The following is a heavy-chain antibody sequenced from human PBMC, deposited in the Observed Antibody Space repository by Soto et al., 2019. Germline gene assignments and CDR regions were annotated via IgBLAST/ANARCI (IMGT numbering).Heavy chain of an antibody. CDR2: IIPIFGTA. CDR3: ARPYSDIAAAGYRYDGMDV. CDR1: GGTFSSYA. V-gene: IGHV1-69*13. Sequence: GASVKVSCKASGGTFSSYAISWVRQAPGQGLEWMGGIIPIFGTANYAQKFQGRVTITADESTSTAYMELSSLGSEDTAVYYCARPYSDIAAAGYRYDGMDVWGQGTTVTVSS. J-gene: IGHJ6*02. D-gene: IGHD6-13*01.